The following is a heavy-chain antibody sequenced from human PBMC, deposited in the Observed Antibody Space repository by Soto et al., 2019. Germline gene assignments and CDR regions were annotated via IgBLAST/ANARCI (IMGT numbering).Heavy chain of an antibody. CDR2: IYYSGST. V-gene: IGHV4-59*01. Sequence: SETLFLTCTFSCGSIITYYWSWIRQPPGKGLEWIGYIYYSGSTSYNPSLKSRVTISVDTSKNQFSLKLRSVTAADTAVYYCASDRSSGWDQGYGMDVWGQGTTVTVSS. J-gene: IGHJ6*02. CDR3: ASDRSSGWDQGYGMDV. D-gene: IGHD6-25*01. CDR1: CGSIITYY.